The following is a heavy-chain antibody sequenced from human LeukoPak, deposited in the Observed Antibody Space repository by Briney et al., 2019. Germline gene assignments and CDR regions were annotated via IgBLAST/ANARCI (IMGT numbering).Heavy chain of an antibody. CDR3: VRYSTGWFGSCDY. CDR2: IYHSGST. D-gene: IGHD6-19*01. J-gene: IGHJ4*02. CDR1: GYSISSGYY. Sequence: PSETLSLTCAVSGYSISSGYYWGWIRQPPGKGLEWIGSIYHSGSTYYNPSLKSRVTISVDTSKNQFSLKLSSVTAADTAVYYCVRYSTGWFGSCDYWGQGTLVTVSS. V-gene: IGHV4-38-2*01.